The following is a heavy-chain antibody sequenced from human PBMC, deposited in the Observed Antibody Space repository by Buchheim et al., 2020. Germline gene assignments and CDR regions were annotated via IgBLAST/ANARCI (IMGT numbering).Heavy chain of an antibody. V-gene: IGHV1-8*01. CDR1: GYPFSSYD. J-gene: IGHJ1*01. Sequence: QVQLVQSGAEVKKPGASVKVSCRTSGYPFSSYDINWVRQATGQGLEWMGWMNPNNGYADYAQKFRGRVTMTRNTSISHAYMELSSLTSEDTAVYYCARGEGCSGGSCYTVPHWGQGTL. CDR2: MNPNNGYA. D-gene: IGHD2-15*01. CDR3: ARGEGCSGGSCYTVPH.